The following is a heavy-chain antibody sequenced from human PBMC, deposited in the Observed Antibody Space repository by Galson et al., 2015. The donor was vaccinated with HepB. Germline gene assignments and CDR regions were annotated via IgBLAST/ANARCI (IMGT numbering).Heavy chain of an antibody. J-gene: IGHJ6*03. Sequence: SVKVSCKASGGTLSSYAISWVRQAPGQGLEWMGGIIPIFGTANYAQKFQGRVTITADESTSTAYMELSSLRSEDTAVYYCARDHTAAAGTGYYYMDVWGKGTTVTVSS. CDR2: IIPIFGTA. D-gene: IGHD6-13*01. V-gene: IGHV1-69*13. CDR1: GGTLSSYA. CDR3: ARDHTAAAGTGYYYMDV.